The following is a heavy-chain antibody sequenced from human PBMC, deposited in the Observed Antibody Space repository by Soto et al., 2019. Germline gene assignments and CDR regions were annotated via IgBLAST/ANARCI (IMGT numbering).Heavy chain of an antibody. D-gene: IGHD5-18*01. CDR2: ISSSSSYT. J-gene: IGHJ4*02. CDR1: GFTFSDYY. CDR3: ARAIGYSYAPLGY. V-gene: IGHV3-11*06. Sequence: GGSLRLSCAASGFTFSDYYMSWIRQAPGKGLEWVSYISSSSSYTNYADSVKGRFTISRDNAKNSLYLQMNSLRAEDTAVYYCARAIGYSYAPLGYWGQGTLVTVSS.